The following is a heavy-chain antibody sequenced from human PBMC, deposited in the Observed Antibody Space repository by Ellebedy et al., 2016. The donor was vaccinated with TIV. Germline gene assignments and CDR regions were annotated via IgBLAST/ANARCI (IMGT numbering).Heavy chain of an antibody. CDR3: ARGYDILTGLFDS. D-gene: IGHD3-9*01. CDR1: GYTFTSYG. CDR2: IGPYTGNT. V-gene: IGHV1-18*01. J-gene: IGHJ4*02. Sequence: ASVKVSCKASGYTFTSYGISWVRQAPGQGLEWMGWIGPYTGNTNYAQKFQGRVTMTTDTSTSTAYMELRSLRSDDTAVYYCARGYDILTGLFDSWGQGTLVTVSS.